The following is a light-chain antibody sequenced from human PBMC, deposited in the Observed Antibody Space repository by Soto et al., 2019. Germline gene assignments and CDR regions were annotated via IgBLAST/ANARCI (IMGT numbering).Light chain of an antibody. J-gene: IGKJ1*01. CDR3: QESYSTPSWT. CDR1: QTIGRY. V-gene: IGKV1-39*01. Sequence: DIPLTQSPSSLSASVGDRVTITCRASQTIGRYLNWYQQKPWKAPQLLVYSASNLQSGVPSRFSGSGSGTDFTLIISSLQAEDFATYYCQESYSTPSWTFGQGTKVEIK. CDR2: SAS.